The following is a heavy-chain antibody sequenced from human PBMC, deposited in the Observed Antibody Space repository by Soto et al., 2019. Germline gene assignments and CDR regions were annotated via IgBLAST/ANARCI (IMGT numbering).Heavy chain of an antibody. V-gene: IGHV4-34*01. CDR3: AKCLSGRAFDP. CDR2: INHSGST. J-gene: IGHJ5*02. Sequence: SETLSLTCAVYGWSFSGYYWSWIRQPPGKGLEWIGEINHSGSTNYNPSLKSRVTISVDTSKNQFSLKLSSVTAADTAVYYCAKCLSGRAFDPWGQGTLVTVSS. CDR1: GWSFSGYY. D-gene: IGHD2-2*01.